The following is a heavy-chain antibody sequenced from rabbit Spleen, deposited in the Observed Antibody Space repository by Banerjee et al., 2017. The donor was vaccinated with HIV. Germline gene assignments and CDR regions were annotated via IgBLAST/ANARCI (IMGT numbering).Heavy chain of an antibody. J-gene: IGHJ6*01. Sequence: QLEESGGGLVKLGGPLPLPGKASGTAFSNYYNMYWFRQPPGKGLELIAWIYTRDGSTWYASWVNGRFTISRSTSLNTVDLKMTSLTAADTATYFCARDLAGYVGFGYISYLDLWGPGTLVTVS. CDR1: GTAFSNYYN. CDR2: IYTRDGST. D-gene: IGHD4-2*01. CDR3: ARDLAGYVGFGYISYLDL. V-gene: IGHV1S43*01.